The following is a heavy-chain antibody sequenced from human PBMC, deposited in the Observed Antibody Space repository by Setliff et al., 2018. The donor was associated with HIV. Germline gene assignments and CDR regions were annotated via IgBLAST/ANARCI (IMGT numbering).Heavy chain of an antibody. J-gene: IGHJ5*02. CDR3: ATCRHRPSNWFDP. Sequence: PSETLSLTCTVSGDSVSSPSYYWGWIRQPPGKGLERIGSVYNSGITFKNPSLKSRVSISVDRSGNQFSLRLTSVTAADTAVYYCATCRHRPSNWFDPWGQGTVVTVSS. CDR1: GDSVSSPSYY. V-gene: IGHV4-39*07. CDR2: VYNSGIT.